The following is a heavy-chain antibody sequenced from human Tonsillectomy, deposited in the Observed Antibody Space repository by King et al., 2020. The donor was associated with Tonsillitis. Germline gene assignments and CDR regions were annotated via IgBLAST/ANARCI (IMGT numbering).Heavy chain of an antibody. V-gene: IGHV2-5*02. CDR1: GFSVISSGVG. J-gene: IGHJ4*02. CDR2: IYWDDDK. Sequence: ITLKESGPTLVKATQTLTLTCTFSGFSVISSGVGVGWIRQPPGKALEWLALIYWDDDKRYSPSLKSRLTITKDTSKNQVVLTMTNMDPVDTATYYCAHRPFDGEVFDYWGQGTLVTVSS. D-gene: IGHD3-10*01. CDR3: AHRPFDGEVFDY.